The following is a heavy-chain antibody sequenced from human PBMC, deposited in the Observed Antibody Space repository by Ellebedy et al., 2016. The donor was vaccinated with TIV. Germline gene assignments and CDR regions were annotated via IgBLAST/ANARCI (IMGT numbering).Heavy chain of an antibody. V-gene: IGHV1-18*04. CDR1: GYTFTSYG. CDR3: ARDYDYVPDY. Sequence: AASVKVSCKASGYTFTSYGISWVRQAPGQGLEWMGWINSYSGVTHFAQIVQGRLTMTRDTSTSTAYMELRSLRSDDTAVYYCARDYDYVPDYWGQGTLVTVSS. J-gene: IGHJ4*02. D-gene: IGHD3-16*01. CDR2: INSYSGVT.